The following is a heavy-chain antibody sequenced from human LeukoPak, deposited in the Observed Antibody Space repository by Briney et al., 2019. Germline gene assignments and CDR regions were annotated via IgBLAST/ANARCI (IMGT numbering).Heavy chain of an antibody. CDR2: INHSGST. Sequence: SETLSLTCTVSGGSITSYYWSWIRQPPGKGLEWIGEINHSGSTNYNPSLKSRVTISVDTSKNQFSLKLSSVTAADTAVYYCARRRYSSGWSDYWGQGTLVTVSS. CDR3: ARRRYSSGWSDY. D-gene: IGHD6-19*01. CDR1: GGSITSYY. V-gene: IGHV4-34*01. J-gene: IGHJ4*02.